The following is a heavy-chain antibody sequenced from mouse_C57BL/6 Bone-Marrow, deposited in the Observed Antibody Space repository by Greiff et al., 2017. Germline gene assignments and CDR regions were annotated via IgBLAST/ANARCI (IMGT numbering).Heavy chain of an antibody. CDR3: ARRYFDV. Sequence: EVQGVESGGGLVKPGGSLKLSCAASGFTFSSYTMSWVRQTPEKRLEWVATISGGGGNTYYPDSVTGRFTISRDNAKNTLYRQMSSLRSEDTALYYCARRYFDVWGTGTTVTVSS. V-gene: IGHV5-9*01. J-gene: IGHJ1*03. CDR1: GFTFSSYT. CDR2: ISGGGGNT.